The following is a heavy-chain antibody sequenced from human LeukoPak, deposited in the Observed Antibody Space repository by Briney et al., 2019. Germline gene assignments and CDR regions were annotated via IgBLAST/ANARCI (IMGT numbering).Heavy chain of an antibody. Sequence: GGSLRLSCAAAGFSFSSYAIIWVRQAPGKGLEWVSAIRPNSERTYYADSVKGRLTISRDNSKDTVALQIMNLRVEDTAFYYCAREQCGTRGWYTVDDWGRGTLVTVSS. J-gene: IGHJ4*02. CDR3: AREQCGTRGWYTVDD. CDR2: IRPNSERT. CDR1: GFSFSSYA. D-gene: IGHD6-19*01. V-gene: IGHV3-23*01.